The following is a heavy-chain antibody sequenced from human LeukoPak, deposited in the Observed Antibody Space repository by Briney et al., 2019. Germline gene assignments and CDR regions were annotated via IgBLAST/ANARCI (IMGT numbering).Heavy chain of an antibody. Sequence: PSEXXSLTCTVSGGSISSSSYYWGWVRQPPGKGLEWIGSIYYSGSTYYHPSLKSRVTISVDTSKNQFSLKLSSVTAADTAVYYCARHPTTTVVPDWGQGTLVTVSS. J-gene: IGHJ4*02. CDR1: GGSISSSSYY. D-gene: IGHD4-23*01. CDR2: IYYSGST. CDR3: ARHPTTTVVPD. V-gene: IGHV4-39*01.